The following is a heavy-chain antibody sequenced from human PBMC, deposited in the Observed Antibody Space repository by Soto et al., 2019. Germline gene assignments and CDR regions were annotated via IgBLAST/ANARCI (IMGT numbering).Heavy chain of an antibody. Sequence: GGSLRLSCAASGFTFSSYSMNWVHQAPGKGLEWVSSISSSSSYIYYADSVKGRFTISRDNAKNSLYLQMNSLRAEDTAVYYCARDLSSIAARPNFDYWGQGTLVTVSS. CDR3: ARDLSSIAARPNFDY. CDR1: GFTFSSYS. CDR2: ISSSSSYI. D-gene: IGHD6-6*01. V-gene: IGHV3-21*01. J-gene: IGHJ4*02.